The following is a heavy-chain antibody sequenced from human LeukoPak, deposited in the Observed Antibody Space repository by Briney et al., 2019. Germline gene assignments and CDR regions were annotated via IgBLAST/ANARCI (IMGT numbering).Heavy chain of an antibody. V-gene: IGHV3-23*01. CDR2: ISGSGGST. CDR1: GFTFSSYA. J-gene: IGHJ4*02. Sequence: GGSLRLSCAASGFTFSSYAMSWVRQAPGKGLEWVSAISGSGGSTYYADSVKGRFTISRDNSKNTLYLRMNSLRAEDTAVYYCANGAYDFWSGYYLYDWGQGTLVTVSS. CDR3: ANGAYDFWSGYYLYD. D-gene: IGHD3-3*01.